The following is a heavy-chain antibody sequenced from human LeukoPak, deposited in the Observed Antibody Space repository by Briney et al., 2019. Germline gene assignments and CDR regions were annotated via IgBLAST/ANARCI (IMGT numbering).Heavy chain of an antibody. V-gene: IGHV1-46*01. CDR3: ARDYPVLIAAAGTGYYYGMDV. CDR2: INPSVSST. J-gene: IGHJ6*04. Sequence: ASVKVSCKASGYTFTSYYMHWVRQAPGQGLEWMGIINPSVSSTSYAQNFHGRVTMTRDTSTSTVYMELSCLRSEDTAVYYCARDYPVLIAAAGTGYYYGMDVWGEGTTVTVSS. CDR1: GYTFTSYY. D-gene: IGHD6-13*01.